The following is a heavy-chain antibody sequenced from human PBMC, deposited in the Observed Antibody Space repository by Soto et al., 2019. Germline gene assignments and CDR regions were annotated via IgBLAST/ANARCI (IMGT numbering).Heavy chain of an antibody. V-gene: IGHV3-48*03. CDR1: GFTFSSYE. Sequence: GGSLRLSCAASGFTFSSYEMNWVRQAPGKGLEWVSYISSSGSTIYYADSVKGRFTISRDNAKNSLYLQMNSLRAEDTAVYYCARDQEKWYYYDSSGSGAFDIWGQGTMVT. CDR3: ARDQEKWYYYDSSGSGAFDI. CDR2: ISSSGSTI. J-gene: IGHJ3*02. D-gene: IGHD3-22*01.